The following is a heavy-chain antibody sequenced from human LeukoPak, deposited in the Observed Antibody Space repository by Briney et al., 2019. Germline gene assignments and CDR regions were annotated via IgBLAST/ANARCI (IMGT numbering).Heavy chain of an antibody. CDR2: INHSGST. Sequence: SETLSLTCAVYGGSFSGYYWSWIRQPPGKGLEWIGEINHSGSTSYNPSLKSRVTISVDTSKNQFSLKLSSVTAADTAVYYCARFREPGARITMVRGVYTRLYYYYGMDVWGKGTTVTVSS. D-gene: IGHD3-10*01. CDR1: GGSFSGYY. CDR3: ARFREPGARITMVRGVYTRLYYYYGMDV. V-gene: IGHV4-34*01. J-gene: IGHJ6*04.